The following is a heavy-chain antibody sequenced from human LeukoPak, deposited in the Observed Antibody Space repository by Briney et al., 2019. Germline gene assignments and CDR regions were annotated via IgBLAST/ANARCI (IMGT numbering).Heavy chain of an antibody. CDR3: ARHAVEGKCYYFNY. CDR2: IYNSGTT. CDR1: GGSFSGHY. D-gene: IGHD2-8*01. V-gene: IGHV4-34*01. Sequence: SETLSLTCAVYGGSFSGHYWSWIRQPPGKGLEWIASIYNSGTTYYNPSIKSRITIFVDTSKNQVSLKLRSVTAADTAVYYCARHAVEGKCYYFNYWGQGSLVTVSS. J-gene: IGHJ4*02.